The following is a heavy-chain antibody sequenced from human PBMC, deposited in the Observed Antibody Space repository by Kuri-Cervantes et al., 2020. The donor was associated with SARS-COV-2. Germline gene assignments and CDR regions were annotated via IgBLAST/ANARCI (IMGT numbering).Heavy chain of an antibody. V-gene: IGHV1-2*02. D-gene: IGHD3-16*01. CDR1: GYTFTGSY. CDR3: ARAYQGLGIWGDIDY. J-gene: IGHJ4*02. Sequence: ASVKVSCKASGYTFTGSYMHWVRQAPGQGLEWMGWINPNSGGTNYAQKFQGRVTMTRDTSISTAYMELSRLRSDDTAVYYCARAYQGLGIWGDIDYWGQGTLVTVSS. CDR2: INPNSGGT.